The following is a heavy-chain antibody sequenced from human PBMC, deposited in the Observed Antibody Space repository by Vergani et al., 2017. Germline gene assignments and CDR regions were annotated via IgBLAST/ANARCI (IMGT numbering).Heavy chain of an antibody. Sequence: QVQLVQSGAEVKKPGSSVKVSCKASGGTFSSYAISWVRQAPGQGLEWMGRIIPIFGTANYAQKFQGGVTITADESTSTAYMELSSLRSEDTAVYYCARDLNYYDSSGYPRAPFDYWGQGTLVTVSS. D-gene: IGHD3-22*01. CDR3: ARDLNYYDSSGYPRAPFDY. CDR2: IIPIFGTA. CDR1: GGTFSSYA. V-gene: IGHV1-69*13. J-gene: IGHJ4*02.